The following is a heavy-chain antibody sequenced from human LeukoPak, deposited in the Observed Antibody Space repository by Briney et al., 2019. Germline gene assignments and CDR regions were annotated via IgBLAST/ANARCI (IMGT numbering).Heavy chain of an antibody. CDR3: XRAVAAXVNWFXX. D-gene: IGHD6-13*01. CDR2: INPNSGDT. Sequence: ASVKVSCKASGYTFAGYYMHWVRQAPGQGLEWMGWINPNSGDTNSAQKFQGRVTMTSDTSISTAYMELSRLRSDATAVYYCXRAVAAXVNWFXXWGQGTLVTXSS. V-gene: IGHV1-2*02. J-gene: IGHJ5*02. CDR1: GYTFAGYY.